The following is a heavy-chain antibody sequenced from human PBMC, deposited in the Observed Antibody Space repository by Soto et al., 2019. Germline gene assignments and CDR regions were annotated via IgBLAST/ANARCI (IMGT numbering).Heavy chain of an antibody. J-gene: IGHJ4*02. V-gene: IGHV3-53*01. CDR2: IYGGGTT. CDR3: VQTTGWHGFDF. D-gene: IGHD6-19*01. Sequence: EVQLVESGGGVIQPGGSLRLSCAASGFAVSSKYMTWVRQAPGKGLEWVSVIYGGGTTYYADSVKGRFTISRDTSKTTLYPQMNSLRAEDTAVYYCVQTTGWHGFDFWGQGTLVTVSS. CDR1: GFAVSSKY.